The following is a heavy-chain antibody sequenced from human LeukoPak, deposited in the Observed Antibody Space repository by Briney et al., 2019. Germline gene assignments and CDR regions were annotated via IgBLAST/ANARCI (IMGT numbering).Heavy chain of an antibody. CDR2: ISTGNII. CDR3: ARDRTTYSSSSFDY. D-gene: IGHD6-6*01. CDR1: GFTFSDYY. V-gene: IGHV3-11*01. J-gene: IGHJ4*02. Sequence: GGSLRLSCAVSGFTFSDYYMTWIRQAPGKGLEWVSYISTGNIIYYADSVKGRFTISRDNAKNSLYLQMSSLRAEDTAVYYCARDRTTYSSSSFDYWGQGTLVTVSS.